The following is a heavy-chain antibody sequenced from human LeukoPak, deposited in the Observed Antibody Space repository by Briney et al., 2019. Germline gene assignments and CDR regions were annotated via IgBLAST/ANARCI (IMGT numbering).Heavy chain of an antibody. CDR3: ARASNDYGDYDY. Sequence: GGSLRLSCAASGFTFSSYEMNWVRQAPGKGLEWVSYISSSGSTIYYADSVKGRSTISRDNAKNSLYLQMNSLRAEDTAVYYCARASNDYGDYDYWGQGTLVTVSS. J-gene: IGHJ4*02. CDR2: ISSSGSTI. V-gene: IGHV3-48*03. D-gene: IGHD4-17*01. CDR1: GFTFSSYE.